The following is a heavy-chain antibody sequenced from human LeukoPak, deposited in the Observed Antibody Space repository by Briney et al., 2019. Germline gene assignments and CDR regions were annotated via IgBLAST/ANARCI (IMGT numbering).Heavy chain of an antibody. Sequence: PSETLSLTCTVSGGSISSYYWSWIRQPPGKGLEWIGYIYYSGSTNYNPSLKSRVTISVDTSKNQFSLKLSSVTAADTAVYYCARCQSTVVGGYYYYMDVWGKGTTVTISS. V-gene: IGHV4-59*01. J-gene: IGHJ6*03. CDR1: GGSISSYY. CDR3: ARCQSTVVGGYYYYMDV. D-gene: IGHD4-23*01. CDR2: IYYSGST.